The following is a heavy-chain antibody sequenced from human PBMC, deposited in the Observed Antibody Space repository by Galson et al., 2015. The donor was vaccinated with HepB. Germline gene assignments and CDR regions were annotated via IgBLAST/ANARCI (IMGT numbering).Heavy chain of an antibody. CDR2: IYWDDDK. CDR3: AHGTRNVLLWFGESTAPTGDWFDP. J-gene: IGHJ5*02. CDR1: GFSLSTSGVG. V-gene: IGHV2-5*02. D-gene: IGHD3-10*01. Sequence: PALVKPTQTLTLTCTFSGFSLSTSGVGVGWIRQPPGKALEWLALIYWDDDKRYSPSLKSRLTITKDTSKNQVVLTMTNMDPVDTATYYCAHGTRNVLLWFGESTAPTGDWFDPWGQGTLVTVPS.